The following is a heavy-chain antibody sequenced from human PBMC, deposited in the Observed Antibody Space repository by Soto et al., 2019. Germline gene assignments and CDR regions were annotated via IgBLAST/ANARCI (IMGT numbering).Heavy chain of an antibody. CDR3: ARLEGIAVAGTDFDY. CDR1: GYSFISYW. J-gene: IGHJ4*02. CDR2: IYPGDSDT. D-gene: IGHD6-19*01. V-gene: IGHV5-51*01. Sequence: GESLKISCKGSGYSFISYWIGWVRQMPGKGLEWMGIIYPGDSDTRYSPSFQGQVTISADKSISTAYLQWSSLKASDTAMYYCARLEGIAVAGTDFDYWGQGTLVTVSS.